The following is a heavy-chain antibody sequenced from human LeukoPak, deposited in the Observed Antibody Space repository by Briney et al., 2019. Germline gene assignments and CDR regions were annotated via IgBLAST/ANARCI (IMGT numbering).Heavy chain of an antibody. CDR1: GFIFTNYN. CDR3: ARREPTGCSGTSCFAGPVGY. J-gene: IGHJ4*02. D-gene: IGHD2-2*01. CDR2: ISGTGDYI. Sequence: PGGSLRLSCAASGFIFTNYNLNWVRQAPGKGLEWVSSISGTGDYIYYADSVKGRFTISRDNGKNSLYLQMNSLRVEDTAVYYCARREPTGCSGTSCFAGPVGYWGQGTLVTVSS. V-gene: IGHV3-21*01.